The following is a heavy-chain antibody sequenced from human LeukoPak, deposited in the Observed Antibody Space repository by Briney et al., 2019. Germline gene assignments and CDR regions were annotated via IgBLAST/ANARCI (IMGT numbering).Heavy chain of an antibody. CDR3: ARHSADRAFDI. Sequence: SETLSLTCTVCGVFIGGYYWSWLRQPPGKGLEWLGYTHHSGTTNYNPSVGSRITTSVDTSRKQISLKMSSVPAADASVYYCARHSADRAFDIWGQGTMVSVSS. V-gene: IGHV4-59*08. J-gene: IGHJ3*02. CDR2: THHSGTT. D-gene: IGHD6-25*01. CDR1: GVFIGGYY.